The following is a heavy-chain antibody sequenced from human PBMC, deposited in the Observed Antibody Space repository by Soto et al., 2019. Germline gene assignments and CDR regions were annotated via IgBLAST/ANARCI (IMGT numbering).Heavy chain of an antibody. CDR3: AREATYYYDSSVSE. D-gene: IGHD3-22*01. J-gene: IGHJ4*02. CDR1: GFTFSSYS. CDR2: ISSSSSYI. V-gene: IGHV3-21*01. Sequence: PXVSLRLSCAAPGFTFSSYSMNWVRQAPGKGLEWVSSISSSSSYIYYADSVKGRFTISRDNAKNSLYLQMNSLRAEDTAVYYCAREATYYYDSSVSEWGQGTLVTVSS.